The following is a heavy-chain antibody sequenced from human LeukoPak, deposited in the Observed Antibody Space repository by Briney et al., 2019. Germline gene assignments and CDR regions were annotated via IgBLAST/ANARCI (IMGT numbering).Heavy chain of an antibody. J-gene: IGHJ4*02. Sequence: GGSLRLSCVASGFPFSIYGMQWVRQAPGKGLEWVAYLSYQGTIENYADSVKGRFTISRDNSKNTLSLLMNSLRPEDTAVYYCAKKGADAYCGGGGCFDNWGQGTLVIVSS. CDR3: AKKGADAYCGGGGCFDN. CDR2: LSYQGTIE. V-gene: IGHV3-30*18. CDR1: GFPFSIYG. D-gene: IGHD2-21*01.